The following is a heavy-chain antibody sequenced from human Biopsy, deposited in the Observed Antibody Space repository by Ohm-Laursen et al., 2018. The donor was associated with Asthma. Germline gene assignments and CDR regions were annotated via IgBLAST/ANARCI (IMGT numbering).Heavy chain of an antibody. CDR3: ARTFHFWSPYHAEHYQL. CDR2: IKHDGSEK. Sequence: LSLSCAASGFTFGDYWMSWVRQVPGKGLEWVANIKHDGSEKNHVDSLKGRFTISRDNAKNSLYLQMNSLRAEDTAVYYCARTFHFWSPYHAEHYQLWGQGTLVTVSS. CDR1: GFTFGDYW. J-gene: IGHJ1*01. D-gene: IGHD3-3*02. V-gene: IGHV3-7*01.